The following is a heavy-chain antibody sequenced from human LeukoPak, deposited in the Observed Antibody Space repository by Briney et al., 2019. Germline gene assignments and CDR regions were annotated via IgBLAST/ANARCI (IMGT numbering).Heavy chain of an antibody. Sequence: GGSLRLSCAASGFTFSSYAMSWVRQAPGKGLEWVSAISGSGGSTYYADSVKGRFTISRGNSKNTLYLQMNSLRAEDTAVYYCAKGTTVTTFEYFQHWGQGTLVTVSS. CDR1: GFTFSSYA. V-gene: IGHV3-23*01. J-gene: IGHJ1*01. CDR3: AKGTTVTTFEYFQH. CDR2: ISGSGGST. D-gene: IGHD4-17*01.